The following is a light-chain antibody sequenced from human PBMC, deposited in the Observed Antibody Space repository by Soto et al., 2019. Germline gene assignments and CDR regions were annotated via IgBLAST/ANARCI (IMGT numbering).Light chain of an antibody. CDR3: QACDSSTGV. CDR2: QDS. J-gene: IGLJ2*01. V-gene: IGLV3-1*01. Sequence: SYELTQPPSVSVAPGQTASITCSGDNLGDKYACWYQQKPGQSPVLVIYQDSKRPSGIPERFSGSNSGNTATLTISGAQAMDEAYYYCQACDSSTGVFGGGTKLTVL. CDR1: NLGDKY.